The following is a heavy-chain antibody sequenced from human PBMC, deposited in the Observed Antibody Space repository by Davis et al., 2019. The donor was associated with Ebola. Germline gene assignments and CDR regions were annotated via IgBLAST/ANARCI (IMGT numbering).Heavy chain of an antibody. V-gene: IGHV3-23*01. CDR3: AKVLYSSGWYFDY. CDR2: ISGSGGST. CDR1: GFTFSSYA. Sequence: GESLKISCAASGFTFSSYAMSWVRQAPGKGLEWVSAISGSGGSTYYADSVKGRFTISRDNSKNTLYLQMNSLRAEDTAVYYCAKVLYSSGWYFDYWGQGTLVTVSS. J-gene: IGHJ4*02. D-gene: IGHD6-19*01.